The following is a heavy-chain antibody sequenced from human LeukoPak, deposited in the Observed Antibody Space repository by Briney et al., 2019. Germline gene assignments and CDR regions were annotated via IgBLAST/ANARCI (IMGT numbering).Heavy chain of an antibody. CDR3: AREPSNDHGDYGPIDY. J-gene: IGHJ4*02. V-gene: IGHV3-21*01. D-gene: IGHD4-17*01. CDR2: ISSSSSYI. CDR1: GFTFSSYS. Sequence: GGSLRLSCAASGFTFSSYSMNWVRQAPGKGLEWVSSISSSSSYIYYADSVKGRFTISRDNAKNSLYLQMNSLRAEDTAVYYCAREPSNDHGDYGPIDYWGQGTLVTVSS.